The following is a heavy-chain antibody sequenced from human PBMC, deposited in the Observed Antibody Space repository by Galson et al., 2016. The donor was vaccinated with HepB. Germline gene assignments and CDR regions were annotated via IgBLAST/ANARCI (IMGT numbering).Heavy chain of an antibody. D-gene: IGHD5-24*01. J-gene: IGHJ4*02. CDR2: IWHDGSNK. V-gene: IGHV3-33*03. CDR1: GFTFSSFA. CDR3: AKGSDAYNDVSDY. Sequence: SLRLSCAASGFTFSSFAMHWVRQAPGKGLEWVAIIWHDGSNKYYADYAKGRFTISRDNSKNTLYLEMNSLRGEDTAMYYCAKGSDAYNDVSDYWGQGTQVTASS.